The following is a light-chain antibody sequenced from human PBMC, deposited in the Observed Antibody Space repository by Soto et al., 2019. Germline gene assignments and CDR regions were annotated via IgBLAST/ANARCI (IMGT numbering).Light chain of an antibody. CDR3: QQSFSAPLT. CDR2: AAS. V-gene: IGKV1-39*01. Sequence: DIQMTQSPSSLSASVGDRVTITCRASQNIASYLAWYQQRPGKAPNLLIFAASSLQSGVPSKFSGSGSGTDFTLTISSLQPEDFATYYCQQSFSAPLTFGGGTKVEIK. CDR1: QNIASY. J-gene: IGKJ4*01.